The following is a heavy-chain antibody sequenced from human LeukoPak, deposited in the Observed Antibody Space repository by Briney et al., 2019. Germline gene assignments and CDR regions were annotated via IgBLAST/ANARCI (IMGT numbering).Heavy chain of an antibody. CDR3: ARDRRYYDSSGYSYYYYSMDV. Sequence: TPSETLSLTCTVSGDSINSLDLWSWVRQPPGKGLEWIGEMYLSGTTHSNPSLKSRVTIPVDRSKNQFSLKLSSVTAADTAVYYRARDRRYYDSSGYSYYYYSMDVWGQGTTVTVSS. CDR1: GDSINSLDL. CDR2: MYLSGTT. V-gene: IGHV4-4*02. D-gene: IGHD3-22*01. J-gene: IGHJ6*02.